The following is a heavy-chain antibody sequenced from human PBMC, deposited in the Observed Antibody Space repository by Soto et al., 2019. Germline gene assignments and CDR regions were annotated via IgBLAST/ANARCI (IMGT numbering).Heavy chain of an antibody. Sequence: GGSLRLSCTASGFTFGDYAMSWVRQAPGKGLEWVGFIRSKAYGGTTEYAAPVKGRFTISRDDSTSFADLQMNSLKTDDTAVYCCTRSDQQLVFCDFDLWGRGTLVTVSS. CDR2: IRSKAYGGTT. V-gene: IGHV3-49*04. CDR1: GFTFGDYA. D-gene: IGHD6-13*01. CDR3: TRSDQQLVFCDFDL. J-gene: IGHJ2*01.